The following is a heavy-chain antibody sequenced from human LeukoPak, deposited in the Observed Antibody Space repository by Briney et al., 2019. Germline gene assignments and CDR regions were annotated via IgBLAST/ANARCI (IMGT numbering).Heavy chain of an antibody. V-gene: IGHV4-39*01. CDR1: GGSISSGIYY. J-gene: IGHJ4*02. Sequence: PSETLSLTCTVSGGSISSGIYYWGWIRQPPGKGLEWIGCIYYSGNTYYNPSLKSRVTISVDTSKNQLSLKLNSVTAADTAVYYCARHVRQQLPPKAFDYWGQGTLVTVSS. D-gene: IGHD6-13*01. CDR2: IYYSGNT. CDR3: ARHVRQQLPPKAFDY.